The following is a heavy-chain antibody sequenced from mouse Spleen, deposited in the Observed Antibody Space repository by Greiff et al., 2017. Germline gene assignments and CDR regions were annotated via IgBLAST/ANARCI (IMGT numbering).Heavy chain of an antibody. J-gene: IGHJ2*01. CDR2: ISYDGSN. Sequence: VQLKQSGPGLVKPSQSLSLTCSVTGYSITSGYYWNWIRQFPGNKLEWMGYISYDGSNNYNPSLKNRISITRDTSKNQFFLKLNSVTTEDTATYYCARQYAHWGQGTTLTVSS. V-gene: IGHV3-6*02. CDR1: GYSITSGYY. D-gene: IGHD2-10*02. CDR3: ARQYAH.